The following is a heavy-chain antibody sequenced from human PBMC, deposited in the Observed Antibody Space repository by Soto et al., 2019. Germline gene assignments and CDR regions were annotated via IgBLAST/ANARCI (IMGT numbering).Heavy chain of an antibody. CDR1: GGTFSSYA. V-gene: IGHV1-69*12. CDR3: ARHVPAAGYYYGMDV. CDR2: IIPILGTA. D-gene: IGHD2-2*01. Sequence: QVQLVQSGAEVKKPGSSVKVSCKASGGTFSSYAISWVRQAPGQGLEWMGGIIPILGTADYAQKFQGRVTINADESTSTAYMELSSLRSEDTAVYYCARHVPAAGYYYGMDVWGQGTTVSVSS. J-gene: IGHJ6*02.